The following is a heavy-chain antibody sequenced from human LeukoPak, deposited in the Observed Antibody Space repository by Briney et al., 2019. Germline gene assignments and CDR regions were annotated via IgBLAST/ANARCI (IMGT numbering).Heavy chain of an antibody. V-gene: IGHV1-8*02. J-gene: IGHJ4*02. Sequence: ASVKVSCKASGGTFSSYAINWVRQATGQGLEWMGWMNPNSGNTGYAQKFQGRVTMTRNTSISTAYMELSSLRSEDTAVYYCARGPITVDYWGQGTLVTVSS. D-gene: IGHD1-20*01. CDR3: ARGPITVDY. CDR1: GGTFSSYA. CDR2: MNPNSGNT.